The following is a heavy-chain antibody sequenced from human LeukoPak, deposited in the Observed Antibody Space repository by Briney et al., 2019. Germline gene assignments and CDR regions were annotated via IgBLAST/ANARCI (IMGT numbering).Heavy chain of an antibody. J-gene: IGHJ3*02. Sequence: PGGSLRLSCAASGFTFSGSAMHWVRQASGKGLEWVGRIRSKANSYATAYAASVKGRFTISRDDSKNTAYLQMNSLKTEDTAVYYCTRRSYYDSSGYFSLENDAFDIWGQGTMVTVSS. CDR3: TRRSYYDSSGYFSLENDAFDI. CDR1: GFTFSGSA. V-gene: IGHV3-73*01. CDR2: IRSKANSYAT. D-gene: IGHD3-22*01.